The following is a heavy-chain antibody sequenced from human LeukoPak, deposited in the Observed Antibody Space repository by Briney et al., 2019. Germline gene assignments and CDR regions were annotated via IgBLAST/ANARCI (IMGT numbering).Heavy chain of an antibody. CDR3: AKEGGSYKGPFDY. CDR2: IYSGGST. CDR1: GFTVSSNY. Sequence: GGSLRLSCAASGFTVSSNYMSWVRQAPGKGLEWVSVIYSGGSTYYADSVKGRFTISRDNSKNTLYLQMNSLRAEDTAVYYCAKEGGSYKGPFDYWGQGTLVTVSS. J-gene: IGHJ4*02. V-gene: IGHV3-53*05. D-gene: IGHD1-26*01.